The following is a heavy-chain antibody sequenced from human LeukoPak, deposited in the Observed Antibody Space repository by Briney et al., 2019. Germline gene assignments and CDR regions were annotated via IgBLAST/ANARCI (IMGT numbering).Heavy chain of an antibody. J-gene: IGHJ2*01. CDR2: INHRGSS. D-gene: IGHD2-2*01. CDR3: ARMRNNYCSSTSCYPWYFDL. V-gene: IGHV4-34*01. CDR1: GGSFSGYY. Sequence: PSETLSLTCGVFGGSFSGYYWTWLRQPPGKGLEWIGQINHRGSSHYNPSLRSRVTISVDTSKTQFSLKLSSVTAADTAVYYCARMRNNYCSSTSCYPWYFDLWGRGTLVTVSS.